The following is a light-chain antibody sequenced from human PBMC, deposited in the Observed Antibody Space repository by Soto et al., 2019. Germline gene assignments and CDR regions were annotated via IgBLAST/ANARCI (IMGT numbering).Light chain of an antibody. V-gene: IGKV4-1*01. CDR2: WAS. Sequence: DILMTQSPDSLAVSLGESATVNCRSTQSVFFGTNNKNYLAWYQQKQGQTPKLLIYWASIRDYGVPDRFRGSGSGTDLTLTITSLQAQDVVVYFCRQYYINHLTFGGGTKVDIK. CDR1: QSVFFGTNNKNY. CDR3: RQYYINHLT. J-gene: IGKJ4*01.